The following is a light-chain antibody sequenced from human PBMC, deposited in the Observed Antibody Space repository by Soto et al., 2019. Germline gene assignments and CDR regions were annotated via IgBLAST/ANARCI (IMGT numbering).Light chain of an antibody. CDR1: QDISNY. J-gene: IGKJ4*01. CDR3: QQYDNLPLT. Sequence: DIQMTQSPSSLSASVGDRVTITCQASQDISNYLNWYQQKPGKAPKLLIYDASNLETGVPSMFXXXXXXXXFTXTISSLQPEDIATYYCQQYDNLPLTFGGGTKVEIK. CDR2: DAS. V-gene: IGKV1-33*01.